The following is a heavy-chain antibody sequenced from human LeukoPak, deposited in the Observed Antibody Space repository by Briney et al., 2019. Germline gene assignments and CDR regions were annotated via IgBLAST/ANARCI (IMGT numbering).Heavy chain of an antibody. V-gene: IGHV3-21*01. J-gene: IGHJ4*02. CDR3: ARVGYYDSSGYKGGD. CDR2: ISSSSSYI. Sequence: SGGSLRLSCAASGFTFSSYSMNWVRQAPGKGLEWVSSISSSSSYIYYADSVKGRFTISRDNAKNSLYLQMNSLRAEDTAVYYCARVGYYDSSGYKGGDWGQGTLVTVSS. CDR1: GFTFSSYS. D-gene: IGHD3-22*01.